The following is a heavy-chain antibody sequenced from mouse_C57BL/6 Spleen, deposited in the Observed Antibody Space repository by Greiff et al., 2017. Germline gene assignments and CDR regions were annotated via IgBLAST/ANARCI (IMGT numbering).Heavy chain of an antibody. V-gene: IGHV5-4*03. CDR2: ISDGGSYT. J-gene: IGHJ1*03. Sequence: DVKLVESGGGLVKPGGSLKLSCAASGFTFSSYAMSWVRQTPEERLAWVATISDGGSYTYYPDNVKCRFTISRDNAKNNLYLQMSHLKSEDTALYYCARGYSNYDWYFGVWGTGTTVTVSS. CDR1: GFTFSSYA. CDR3: ARGYSNYDWYFGV. D-gene: IGHD2-5*01.